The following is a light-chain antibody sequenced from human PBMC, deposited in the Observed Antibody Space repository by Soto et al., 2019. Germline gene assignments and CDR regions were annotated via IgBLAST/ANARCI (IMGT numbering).Light chain of an antibody. CDR1: QGIGND. CDR3: LQHSAYPRT. J-gene: IGKJ1*01. V-gene: IGKV1-17*01. Sequence: DIPMTQSPSSLSASVGDRVTITCRASQGIGNDLGWYQQKVGKAPNRLIYAASTLQSGVPSRFSGSGSGTEFTLTISSLQPEDFATYYCLQHSAYPRTFGQGTKVEI. CDR2: AAS.